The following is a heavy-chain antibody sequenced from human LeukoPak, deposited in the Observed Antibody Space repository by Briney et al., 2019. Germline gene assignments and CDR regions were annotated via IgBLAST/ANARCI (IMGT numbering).Heavy chain of an antibody. CDR2: ISYDGSNK. D-gene: IGHD3-22*01. V-gene: IGHV3-30-3*01. Sequence: PRGSLRLSCAASGFTFSSYSMHWVRQAPGKGLEWVAVISYDGSNKYNADSVKGRFTISRDNSKNTLYLQMNSLRREDTAEYYCARAEYDRSGSIYYYYGMDIWGQGTTVTVSS. J-gene: IGHJ6*02. CDR3: ARAEYDRSGSIYYYYGMDI. CDR1: GFTFSSYS.